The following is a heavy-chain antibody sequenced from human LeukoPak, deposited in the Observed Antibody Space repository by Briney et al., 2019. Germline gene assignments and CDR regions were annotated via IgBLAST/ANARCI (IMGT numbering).Heavy chain of an antibody. CDR3: ARFDYGDSAGRAGPLNF. D-gene: IGHD4-17*01. CDR1: GGSISSYY. Sequence: SETLSLTCTVCGGSISSYYWSWIRQPPGKGLEWIGYIHYSGSFNYSPSLKSRAIISLDTSKNQFSLRLSSVTAADTAVYYCARFDYGDSAGRAGPLNFWGQGTLVTVSS. V-gene: IGHV4-59*01. J-gene: IGHJ4*02. CDR2: IHYSGSF.